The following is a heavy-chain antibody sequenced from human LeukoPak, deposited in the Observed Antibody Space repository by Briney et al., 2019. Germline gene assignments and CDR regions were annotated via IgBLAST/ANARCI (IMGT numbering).Heavy chain of an antibody. V-gene: IGHV3-15*01. CDR3: TTVAVGKGRAGSYYMDV. D-gene: IGHD3-10*01. Sequence: PGGSLRLSCAASGFTFSSYWMSWVRQAPGKGLEWVGRIKSKTDGGTTDYAAPVKGRFTISRDDSKNTLYLQMNSLKTEDTAVYYCTTVAVGKGRAGSYYMDVWGKGTTVTVSS. CDR2: IKSKTDGGTT. J-gene: IGHJ6*03. CDR1: GFTFSSYW.